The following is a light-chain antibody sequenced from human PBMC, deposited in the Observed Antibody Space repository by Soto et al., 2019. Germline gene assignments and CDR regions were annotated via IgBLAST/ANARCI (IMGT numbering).Light chain of an antibody. CDR2: HAS. CDR1: QSISSY. CDR3: QQYNSYS. V-gene: IGKV1-5*01. Sequence: DIQMTQYPSSLSASVGDRVTITCRASQSISSYLNWYQQKPGKAPKLLIYHASTLESGVPSRFSGSGSGTEFTLTISSLQPDDFATYYCQQYNSYSFGQGAKVDI. J-gene: IGKJ1*01.